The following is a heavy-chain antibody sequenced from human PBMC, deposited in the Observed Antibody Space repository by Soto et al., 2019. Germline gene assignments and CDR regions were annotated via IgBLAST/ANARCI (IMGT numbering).Heavy chain of an antibody. V-gene: IGHV4-34*01. CDR2: INHSGST. CDR1: GGSFSGYY. CDR3: ARGQAGSWFDP. J-gene: IGHJ5*02. D-gene: IGHD3-10*01. Sequence: KTSETLSLTCAVYGGSFSGYYWSWIRQPPGKGLEWIGEINHSGSTNYNPSLKSRVTISVDTSKNQFSLKLSSVTAADTAVYYCARGQAGSWFDPWGQGTLVTVSS.